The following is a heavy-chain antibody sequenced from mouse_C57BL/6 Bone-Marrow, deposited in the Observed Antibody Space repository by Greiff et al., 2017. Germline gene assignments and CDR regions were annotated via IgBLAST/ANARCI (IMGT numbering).Heavy chain of an antibody. Sequence: EVQLQQSGPELVKPGASVKISCKASGYSFTSSRMNWVKQRTGKGLEWIGLIYPRDGTTSYNQKFKGKATLTVDKSSSTAYMQLSSLTSEDSAVYYCAMDCDGMADWGQGTLVTVSA. J-gene: IGHJ3*01. CDR1: GYSFTSSR. CDR3: AMDCDGMAD. CDR2: IYPRDGTT. V-gene: IGHV1-39*01.